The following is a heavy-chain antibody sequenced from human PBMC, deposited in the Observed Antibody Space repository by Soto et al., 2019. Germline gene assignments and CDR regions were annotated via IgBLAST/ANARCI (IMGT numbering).Heavy chain of an antibody. CDR3: ARGSTYSGLDV. V-gene: IGHV3-13*05. CDR1: GFTFNSYD. CDR2: IGTAGAP. J-gene: IGHJ6*02. Sequence: GGSLRLSXAASGFTFNSYDMHWVRQVTGKGLEWVSAIGTAGAPYYPGSVKGRFTISRENAKNSLYLQMNSLRDGDTAVYYCARGSTYSGLDVWGQGTTVTVSS.